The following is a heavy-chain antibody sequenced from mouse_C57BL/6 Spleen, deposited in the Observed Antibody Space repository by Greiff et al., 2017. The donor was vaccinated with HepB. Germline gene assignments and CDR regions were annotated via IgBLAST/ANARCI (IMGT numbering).Heavy chain of an antibody. J-gene: IGHJ3*01. CDR3: AKGYGNYDWFAY. Sequence: QVQLQQSGAELARPGASVKMSCKASGYTFTSYTMHWVKQRPGQGLEWIGYINPSSGYTKYNQKFKDKATLTADKSSSTAYMQLSSLTSEDSAVYYCAKGYGNYDWFAYWGQGTLVTVSA. CDR1: GYTFTSYT. V-gene: IGHV1-4*01. D-gene: IGHD2-10*02. CDR2: INPSSGYT.